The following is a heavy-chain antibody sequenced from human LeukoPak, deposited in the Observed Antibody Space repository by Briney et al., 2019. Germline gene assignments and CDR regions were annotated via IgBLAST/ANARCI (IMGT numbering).Heavy chain of an antibody. D-gene: IGHD3-16*01. CDR2: IRSDGSNK. Sequence: GGSLRLSCAGSGFSFSSYGMHWVRQAPGKGLEWMAFIRSDGSNKYYADSVKGRFTISRDNSKNSLYLQMNSLRAEDTAVYYCASRTLSIWADAFDIWGQGTMVTVSS. CDR3: ASRTLSIWADAFDI. J-gene: IGHJ3*02. V-gene: IGHV3-30*02. CDR1: GFSFSSYG.